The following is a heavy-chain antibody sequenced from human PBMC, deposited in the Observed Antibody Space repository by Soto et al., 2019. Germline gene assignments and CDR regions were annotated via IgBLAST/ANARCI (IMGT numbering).Heavy chain of an antibody. D-gene: IGHD4-4*01. CDR3: ARLVSLLQPIDS. CDR1: RYTFSNYL. Sequence: RGALKISCQPSRYTFSNYLICSVRQWPGGGLEWRGLIGPRYFDVSYSPSFEGQVTISADRPTVTVFLQWRALEAADSALYFCARLVSLLQPIDSWGQGTPVTVSS. V-gene: IGHV5-51*01. CDR2: IGPRYFDV. J-gene: IGHJ5*01.